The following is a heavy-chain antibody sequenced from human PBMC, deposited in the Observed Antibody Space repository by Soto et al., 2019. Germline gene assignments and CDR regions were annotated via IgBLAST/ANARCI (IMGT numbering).Heavy chain of an antibody. CDR3: ARVVMTTVPASFYYGLDV. D-gene: IGHD4-4*01. Sequence: QVQLVQSGAEVRKPGSSVTVSCKASGGTFSTYGITWLRQAPGQGLEWMGNIIPLIGTANYAQRFRGRVPITADESTTTAYMELTSLRSEDTAVYYCARVVMTTVPASFYYGLDVWGQGTTVTVSS. CDR2: IIPLIGTA. V-gene: IGHV1-69*18. J-gene: IGHJ6*02. CDR1: GGTFSTYG.